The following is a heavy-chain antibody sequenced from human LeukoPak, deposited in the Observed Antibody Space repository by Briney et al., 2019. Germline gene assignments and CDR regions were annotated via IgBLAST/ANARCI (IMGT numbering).Heavy chain of an antibody. CDR2: ISAYNGNT. J-gene: IGHJ4*02. CDR1: GGTFSSYA. D-gene: IGHD5-18*01. V-gene: IGHV1-18*01. CDR3: AREWIQLWPPTVDY. Sequence: ASVKVSCKASGGTFSSYAISWVRQAPGQGLEWMGWISAYNGNTNYAQKLQGRVTMTTDTSTSTAYMELRSLRSDDTAVYYCAREWIQLWPPTVDYWGQGTLVTVSS.